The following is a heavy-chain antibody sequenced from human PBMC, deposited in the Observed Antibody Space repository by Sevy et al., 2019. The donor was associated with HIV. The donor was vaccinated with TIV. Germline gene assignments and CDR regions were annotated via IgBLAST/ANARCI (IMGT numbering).Heavy chain of an antibody. D-gene: IGHD3-22*01. J-gene: IGHJ4*02. CDR2: INPNSGGT. Sequence: ASVKVSCKASGYTFTGYYMHWVRQAPGQGLEWMGRINPNSGGTNYAQKFQGRVTMTRDTSISTAYMELSRLRSDDTAVYYWARQMGYYDGSGYYPWFDYWGQGTLVTVSS. CDR1: GYTFTGYY. CDR3: ARQMGYYDGSGYYPWFDY. V-gene: IGHV1-2*06.